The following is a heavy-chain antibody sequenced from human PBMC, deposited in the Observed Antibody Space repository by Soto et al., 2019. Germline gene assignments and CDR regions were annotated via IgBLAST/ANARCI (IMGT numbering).Heavy chain of an antibody. D-gene: IGHD2-2*03. J-gene: IGHJ4*02. CDR3: ARGRFDSDGYYFDY. Sequence: PGGSLRLSCAAPGFAVSNYYMSWVRQAPGKGLEWVSVIYSGGNTYYADSVKGRFTISRDNSKNAVYLQVNSLRAEDTAVYYCARGRFDSDGYYFDYWGQGTLVTVSS. V-gene: IGHV3-53*01. CDR1: GFAVSNYY. CDR2: IYSGGNT.